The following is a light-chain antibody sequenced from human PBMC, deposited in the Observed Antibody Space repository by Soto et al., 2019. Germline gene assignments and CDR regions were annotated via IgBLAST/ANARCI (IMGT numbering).Light chain of an antibody. J-gene: IGKJ4*01. CDR3: QQYGSSPLT. CDR1: QSVSSSF. CDR2: GAS. Sequence: EVVLTQSTGTLSLSPGERATLSCRASQSVSSSFLAWYQQKPGQTARLLIYGASSRATGIPYWFSGSGSGTDFTLTISRLEPEDFAVYYCQQYGSSPLTFGGGTKVEIK. V-gene: IGKV3-20*01.